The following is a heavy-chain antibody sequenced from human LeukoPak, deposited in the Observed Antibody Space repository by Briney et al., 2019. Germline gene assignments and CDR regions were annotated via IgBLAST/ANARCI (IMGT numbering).Heavy chain of an antibody. CDR2: ISYDGRNK. J-gene: IGHJ4*02. V-gene: IGHV3-30*18. CDR1: GFTFSSYG. CDR3: AKDRGYSHGFDY. Sequence: GGSLRLSCAASGFTFSSYGMHWVRQAPGKGLEWVATISYDGRNKEYVDSVKGRFTISRDNSKNTLYLQMNSLRAEDTAVYNCAKDRGYSHGFDYWGQGTLVTVSS. D-gene: IGHD5-18*01.